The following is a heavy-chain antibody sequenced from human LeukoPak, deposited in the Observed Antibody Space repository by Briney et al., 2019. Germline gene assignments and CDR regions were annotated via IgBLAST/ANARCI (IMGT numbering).Heavy chain of an antibody. J-gene: IGHJ3*02. V-gene: IGHV3-7*03. Sequence: PGGSLRLSCAVSGFTFSDHYMDWVRQAPGKGLEWVANIKQAGSEKYYVDSVKGRFTISRDNAQNSLYLQMNSLRAEDTAVYYCARRVVTATDDAFDIWGQGTMVTVSS. CDR1: GFTFSDHY. D-gene: IGHD2-21*02. CDR3: ARRVVTATDDAFDI. CDR2: IKQAGSEK.